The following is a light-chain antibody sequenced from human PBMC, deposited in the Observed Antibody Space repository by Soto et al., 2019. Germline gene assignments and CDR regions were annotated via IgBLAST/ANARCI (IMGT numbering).Light chain of an antibody. Sequence: QPVLTQPASVSGSPGRSITISCTRTSNNVGGYNYVSWYQQHPGKAPKLMIYDVSNRPSGVSNRFSGSKSGNTASLTISGLQAEDEADYYCSSYTSSSTYVFGTGTKVTVL. V-gene: IGLV2-14*01. CDR3: SSYTSSSTYV. J-gene: IGLJ1*01. CDR2: DVS. CDR1: SNNVGGYNY.